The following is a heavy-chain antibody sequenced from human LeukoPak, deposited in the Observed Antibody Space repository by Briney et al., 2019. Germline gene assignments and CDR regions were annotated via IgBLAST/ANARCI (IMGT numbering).Heavy chain of an antibody. CDR3: AKYYYDSSGYSGSDAFDI. CDR1: GFTFSSYA. J-gene: IGHJ3*02. Sequence: GGSLRLSCAASGFTFSSYAMSRVRQAPGKGLEWVSAISGSGGSTYYADSVKGRFTISRDNSKNTLYLQMNSLRAEDTAVYYCAKYYYDSSGYSGSDAFDIWGQGTMVTVSS. V-gene: IGHV3-23*01. D-gene: IGHD3-22*01. CDR2: ISGSGGST.